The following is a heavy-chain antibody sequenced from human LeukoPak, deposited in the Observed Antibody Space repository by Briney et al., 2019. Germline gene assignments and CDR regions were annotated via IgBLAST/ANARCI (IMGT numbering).Heavy chain of an antibody. CDR1: GLTFSNAW. CDR3: ARDFEGDFWSGYYTIVAFDI. CDR2: IKQDGSEK. Sequence: GGSLRLSCAASGLTFSNAWMSWVRQAPGKGLEWVANIKQDGSEKYYVDSVKGRFTISRDNAKNSLYLQMNSLRAEDTAVYYCARDFEGDFWSGYYTIVAFDIWGQGTMVTVSS. V-gene: IGHV3-7*01. J-gene: IGHJ3*02. D-gene: IGHD3-3*01.